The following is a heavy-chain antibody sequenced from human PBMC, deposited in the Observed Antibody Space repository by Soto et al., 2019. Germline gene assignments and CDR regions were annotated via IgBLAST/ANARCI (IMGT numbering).Heavy chain of an antibody. CDR2: IYSGGST. CDR1: GFTASRNY. Sequence: EVQLVESGGGLVQPGGSLRLSCAAPGFTASRNYRTWARQAPGKGLEGVSVIYSGGSTYYADSVKGRFTISRHNSKNTLYLQMNSLRAEDTAVYYCARVRYDFWSGYPDSVGYFDYWGQGTLVTVSS. CDR3: ARVRYDFWSGYPDSVGYFDY. V-gene: IGHV3-53*04. D-gene: IGHD3-3*01. J-gene: IGHJ4*02.